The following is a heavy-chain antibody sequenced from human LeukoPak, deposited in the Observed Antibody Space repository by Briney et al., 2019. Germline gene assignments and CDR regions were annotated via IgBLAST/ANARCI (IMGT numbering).Heavy chain of an antibody. CDR1: GYTFNSYG. D-gene: IGHD2-2*01. CDR3: ASGREYCSSTSCWGYYMDV. CDR2: INPNSGGT. V-gene: IGHV1-2*02. Sequence: GASVKVSCKSSGYTFNSYGITWVRQAPGQGLELMGWINPNSGGTNYAQKFQGRVTMTRDTSISTAYMELSRLRSDDTAVYYCASGREYCSSTSCWGYYMDVWGKGTTVTISS. J-gene: IGHJ6*03.